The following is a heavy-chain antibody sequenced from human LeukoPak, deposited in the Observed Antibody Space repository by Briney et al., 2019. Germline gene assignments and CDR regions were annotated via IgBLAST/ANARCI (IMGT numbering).Heavy chain of an antibody. J-gene: IGHJ6*02. CDR3: ARIGDSNTYYYYGMDV. V-gene: IGHV4-59*01. CDR1: GGSISSYY. D-gene: IGHD3-10*01. Sequence: SETLSLTCTVSGGSISSYYWSWIRKPPGKGLEWIGYIYYSGSTNYNPSLKSRVTISVDTSKNQYSLKLRSVTAADTAVYYCARIGDSNTYYYYGMDVWGQGTTVTVSS. CDR2: IYYSGST.